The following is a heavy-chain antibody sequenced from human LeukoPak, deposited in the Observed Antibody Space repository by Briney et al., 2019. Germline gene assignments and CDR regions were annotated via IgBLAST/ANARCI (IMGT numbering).Heavy chain of an antibody. CDR1: GFAFSSNW. J-gene: IGHJ4*02. CDR2: ISPDATTI. D-gene: IGHD5-18*01. V-gene: IGHV3-74*01. Sequence: PGGSLRLSCAASGFAFSSNWMHWVRQAPGKGLVWVSHISPDATTITYAAFVKGRFTISRDNAKNTLYLEMNNLRAEDTAVYYCAPEGGNSYDYWGQGTLVTVSS. CDR3: APEGGNSYDY.